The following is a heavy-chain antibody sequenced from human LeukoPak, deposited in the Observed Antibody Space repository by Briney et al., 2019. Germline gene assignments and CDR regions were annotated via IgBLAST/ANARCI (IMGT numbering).Heavy chain of an antibody. D-gene: IGHD2-15*01. J-gene: IGHJ4*02. CDR2: IYISGST. Sequence: PSETLSLTCTVSGASTNSHFWSWIRQPAGKGLEWIGRIYISGSTNYNSSLQSRLTMSVDTSKNQFSLKLTSVTAADTAVYYCARALNPLPGTYYFDYWGQGTLVTVSS. V-gene: IGHV4-4*07. CDR3: ARALNPLPGTYYFDY. CDR1: GASTNSHF.